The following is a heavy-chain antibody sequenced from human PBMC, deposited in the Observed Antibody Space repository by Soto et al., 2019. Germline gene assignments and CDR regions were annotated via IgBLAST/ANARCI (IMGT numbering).Heavy chain of an antibody. CDR3: ARGPQTGSSGFEF. Sequence: EVQLVASGGGLVQPGGSLRLSCATSGFTFGPYDMHWVRQSVEKGLEWVAGIGRAGDAYYPDSMEGRFTVSRENSSKSFFLHTNNVRGDDTAIYYCARGPQTGSSGFEFWGRGTVVSVSS. V-gene: IGHV3-13*01. D-gene: IGHD1-1*01. CDR2: IGRAGDA. J-gene: IGHJ4*02. CDR1: GFTFGPYD.